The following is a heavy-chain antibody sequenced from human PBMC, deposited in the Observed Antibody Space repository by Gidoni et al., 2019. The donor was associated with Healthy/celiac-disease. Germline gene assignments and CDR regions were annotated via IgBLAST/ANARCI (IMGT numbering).Heavy chain of an antibody. Sequence: QVQLVQSGAEVKKPGSSVKVSCKASVGTFSSYTISWVRQAPGQGLEWMGRIFLILGIAKYAKKFKGRVTITADKSTSTAYMGLSSLSSEDTAVYYCARDIGDGYENSVGYWGKETWSPSPQ. V-gene: IGHV1-69*08. J-gene: IGHJ4*01. CDR3: ARDIGDGYENSVGY. CDR1: VGTFSSYT. CDR2: IFLILGIA. D-gene: IGHD5-12*01.